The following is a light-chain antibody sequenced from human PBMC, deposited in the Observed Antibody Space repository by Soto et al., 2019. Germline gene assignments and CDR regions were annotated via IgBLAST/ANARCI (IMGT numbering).Light chain of an antibody. Sequence: QSVLTQPASVSGSPGQSITISCTGTGSDVGRYNLVSWYQQHPGKAPKLVIYEDTKRPAGTSSRFSGSKSANTASLTVSGLQAEDEADYYCCSYAGGNNWVFGGGTQLTVL. V-gene: IGLV2-23*01. CDR2: EDT. J-gene: IGLJ3*02. CDR3: CSYAGGNNWV. CDR1: GSDVGRYNL.